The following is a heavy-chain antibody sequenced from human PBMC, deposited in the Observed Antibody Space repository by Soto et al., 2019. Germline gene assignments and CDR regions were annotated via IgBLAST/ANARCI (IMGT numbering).Heavy chain of an antibody. J-gene: IGHJ5*02. Sequence: QVQLVQSGAEVKKPGASVKVSCKASGYSFTSYTMHWVRLAPGQRLEWMGWINAANGNAKYAQRFQGRVTITRDTSASTAYMELSSLRSEDTAVYYCARADCSSTSCSLGFDPWGQGTLVTVSS. CDR1: GYSFTSYT. CDR2: INAANGNA. V-gene: IGHV1-3*01. D-gene: IGHD2-2*01. CDR3: ARADCSSTSCSLGFDP.